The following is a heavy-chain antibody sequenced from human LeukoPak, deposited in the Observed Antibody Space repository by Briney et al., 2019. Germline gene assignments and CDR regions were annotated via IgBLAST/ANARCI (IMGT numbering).Heavy chain of an antibody. CDR2: INHSGST. V-gene: IGHV4-34*01. CDR1: GGSFSGYY. CDR3: ASSSVAYYSDAFDI. J-gene: IGHJ3*02. D-gene: IGHD3-22*01. Sequence: SETLSLTCAVYGGSFSGYYWSWIRQPPGKGLEWIGEINHSGSTNYNPSLKSRVTISVDTSKNQFSLKLSSVTAADTAVYYCASSSVAYYSDAFDIWGQGTMVTVSS.